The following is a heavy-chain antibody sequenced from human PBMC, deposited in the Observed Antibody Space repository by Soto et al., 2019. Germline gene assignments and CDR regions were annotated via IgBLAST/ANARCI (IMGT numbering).Heavy chain of an antibody. CDR1: GSTFSSYW. Sequence: GGSLRLSCAASGSTFSSYWMHWVRQAPGKGLVWVSRINSDGSSTSYADSVKGRFTISRDNAKNTLYLQMNSLRAEDTAVYYCATTLHTPRFDYWGQGIRVTVAS. J-gene: IGHJ4*02. D-gene: IGHD1-1*01. CDR3: ATTLHTPRFDY. CDR2: INSDGSST. V-gene: IGHV3-74*01.